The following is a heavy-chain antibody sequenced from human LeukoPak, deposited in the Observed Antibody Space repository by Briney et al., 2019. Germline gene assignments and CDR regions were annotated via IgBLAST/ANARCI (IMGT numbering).Heavy chain of an antibody. J-gene: IGHJ4*02. V-gene: IGHV3-30-3*01. Sequence: GGSLRLSCAASGFTSSSYAMHWVRQAPGKGLEWVAVISYDGSNKYYADSVKGRFTISRDNSKNTLYLQMNSLRAEDTAVYYCARARGYSGYASLDYWGQGTLVTVSS. D-gene: IGHD5-12*01. CDR1: GFTSSSYA. CDR3: ARARGYSGYASLDY. CDR2: ISYDGSNK.